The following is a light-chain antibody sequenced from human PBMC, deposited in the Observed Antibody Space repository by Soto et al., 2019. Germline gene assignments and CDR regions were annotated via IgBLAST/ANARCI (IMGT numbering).Light chain of an antibody. J-gene: IGKJ1*01. V-gene: IGKV1-39*01. CDR1: QNIANY. CDR2: GAS. Sequence: DIQMTQSPSSLSASVGDRVTITCRTSQNIANYLIWYQQKPGRAPTLLIYGASSLQSGVPSRFSGRGSGTDFTLTISSLQPEDFATYYCQQSFSTPQTFGQGTKVEIK. CDR3: QQSFSTPQT.